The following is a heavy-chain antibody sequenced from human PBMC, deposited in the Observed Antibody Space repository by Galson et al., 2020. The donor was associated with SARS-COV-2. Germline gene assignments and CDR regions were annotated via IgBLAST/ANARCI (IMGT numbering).Heavy chain of an antibody. J-gene: IGHJ6*02. CDR2: IFSSGST. CDR1: GDTVTSGTHY. V-gene: IGHV4-31*03. CDR3: ARDLWAGARWTGMDV. D-gene: IGHD6-19*01. Sequence: SETLSLTCTVDGDTVTSGTHYWTWVRQHPGKGLECIGYIFSSGSTKYNQSLNSRVVISLDASKNQFLLKLTSVTAADTAIYYCARDLWAGARWTGMDVWCQGTTVIVSS.